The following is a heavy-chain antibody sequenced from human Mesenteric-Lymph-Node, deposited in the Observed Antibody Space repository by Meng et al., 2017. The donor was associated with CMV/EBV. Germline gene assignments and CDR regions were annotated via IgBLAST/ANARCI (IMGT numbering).Heavy chain of an antibody. J-gene: IGHJ4*02. CDR3: ARDHPHYESSIGLYPGVLAQ. V-gene: IGHV1-3*01. Sequence: YGRPWLRQAPGQSLEWVGWFNGGDGNSRVAQKFQGRVTIKRDTSAPTLAPTIYMDLSDLGSGDTSVYYCARDHPHYESSIGLYPGVLAQWGQGTLVTVS. CDR2: FNGGDGNS. D-gene: IGHD3-16*01. CDR1: YG.